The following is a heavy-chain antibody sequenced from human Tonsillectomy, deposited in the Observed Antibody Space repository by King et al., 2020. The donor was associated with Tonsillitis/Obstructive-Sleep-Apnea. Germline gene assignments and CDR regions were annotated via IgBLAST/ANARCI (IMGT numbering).Heavy chain of an antibody. CDR2: ISYDGSNK. CDR3: AGGPPDPSADHGSGNDWGMDV. V-gene: IGHV3-30*04. Sequence: HVQLVESGGGVVQPGRSLRLSCAASGFTFSSYAMHWVRQAPGKGLEWVAVISYDGSNKYYADSVKGRFTISSDNSKNTLYLQMNGLRAEDTAVYYCAGGPPDPSADHGSGNDWGMDVWGQGTTVTVSS. CDR1: GFTFSSYA. D-gene: IGHD3-10*01. J-gene: IGHJ6*02.